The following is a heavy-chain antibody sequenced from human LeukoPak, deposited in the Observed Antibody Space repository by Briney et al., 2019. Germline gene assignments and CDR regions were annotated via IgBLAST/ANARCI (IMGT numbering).Heavy chain of an antibody. CDR1: GGSISSGGYY. Sequence: SETQSLTCTVSGGSISSGGYYWSWIRQHPGTGLEWIGYIYYSGSTYYNPSLKSRVTISVDTSKNQFSLKLSSVTAADTAVYYCARGELPSHFDYWGQGTLVTVSS. D-gene: IGHD2-15*01. J-gene: IGHJ4*02. CDR2: IYYSGST. V-gene: IGHV4-31*03. CDR3: ARGELPSHFDY.